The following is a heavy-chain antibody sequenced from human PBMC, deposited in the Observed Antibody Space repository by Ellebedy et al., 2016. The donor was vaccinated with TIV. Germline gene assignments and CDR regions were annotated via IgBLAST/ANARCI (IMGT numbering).Heavy chain of an antibody. J-gene: IGHJ5*01. D-gene: IGHD4-11*01. Sequence: GESLKISCAASGFTFSSYAMSWVRQAPGKGLEWVSVISGSGDYTNYADSVKGRFTISRDNAKSSLYLQMNSLRAEDTAVYYCVRESYRNYTWGTTGFDSWGQGTLVTASS. CDR2: ISGSGDYT. CDR3: VRESYRNYTWGTTGFDS. CDR1: GFTFSSYA. V-gene: IGHV3-23*01.